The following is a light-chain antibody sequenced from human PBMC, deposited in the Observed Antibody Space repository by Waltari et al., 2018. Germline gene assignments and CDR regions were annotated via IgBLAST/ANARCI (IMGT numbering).Light chain of an antibody. J-gene: IGLJ2*01. CDR3: CSYRLGSTAL. Sequence: QAALTQPPSVSKSLGQSVTISCSGTSDDVGGYHDISWYQQHPGTAPRLLIYGVTKRPSGVSDRVSGSKSGHTASLTISGLQAEDEADYYCCSYRLGSTALFGGGTRLTGL. V-gene: IGLV2-11*01. CDR1: SDDVGGYHD. CDR2: GVT.